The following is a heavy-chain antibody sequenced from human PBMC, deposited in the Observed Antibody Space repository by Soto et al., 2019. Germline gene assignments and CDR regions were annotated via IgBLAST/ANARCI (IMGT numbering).Heavy chain of an antibody. CDR2: TYYRSQWYN. Sequence: SQTLSLTCVISGDSVSSNSAAWNWIRQSPSRGLEWLGRTYYRSQWYNDYAVSVKGRIIINPDTSKNQFSLQLSSVTPEDTAVYYCARAFGEFEPRPYYYGMDVCGQGTTVTXSS. CDR1: GDSVSSNSAA. CDR3: ARAFGEFEPRPYYYGMDV. V-gene: IGHV6-1*01. D-gene: IGHD3-10*01. J-gene: IGHJ6*02.